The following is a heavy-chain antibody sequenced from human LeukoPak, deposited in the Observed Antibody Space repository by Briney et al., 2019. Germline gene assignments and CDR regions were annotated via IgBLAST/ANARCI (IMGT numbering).Heavy chain of an antibody. CDR2: IYTSGST. J-gene: IGHJ4*02. D-gene: IGHD3-22*01. CDR3: ARARILYYYDSSGQEPLYYFDY. Sequence: PSETLSLTCTVSGGSISSCYWSWIRQPAGKGLEWIGRIYTSGSTNYNPSLKSRVTMSVDTSRNQFSLKLSSVTAADTAVYYCARARILYYYDSSGQEPLYYFDYWGQGTLVTVSS. V-gene: IGHV4-4*07. CDR1: GGSISSCY.